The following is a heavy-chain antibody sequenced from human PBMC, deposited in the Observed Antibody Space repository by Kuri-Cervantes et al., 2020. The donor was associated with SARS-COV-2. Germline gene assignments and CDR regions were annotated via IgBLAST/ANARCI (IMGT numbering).Heavy chain of an antibody. CDR1: GYTLTELS. CDR2: FDPEDGET. J-gene: IGHJ4*02. CDR3: AREQPTEGSSWYSFDY. Sequence: ASVKVSCKVSGYTLTELSMHWVRQAPGKGLEWMGGFDPEDGETIYAQKFQGRVTMTEDTSTDTAYMELSSLRSEDTAVYYCAREQPTEGSSWYSFDYWGQGTLVTVSS. V-gene: IGHV1-24*01. D-gene: IGHD6-13*01.